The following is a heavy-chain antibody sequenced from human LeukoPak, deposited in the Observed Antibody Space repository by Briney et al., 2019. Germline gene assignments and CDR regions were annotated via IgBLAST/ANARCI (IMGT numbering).Heavy chain of an antibody. CDR2: IYQSGST. CDR1: GYSISSGCY. J-gene: IGHJ4*02. V-gene: IGHV4-38-2*02. CDR3: ARFYYGDFNFDY. Sequence: SETLSLTCTLSGYSISSGCYWGWIRQPPGKGLEWIGSIYQSGSTYYNPSLKSRVTISVDTSKNQFSLRLNSVTAADTAMYYCARFYYGDFNFDYWGQGTLVTVSS. D-gene: IGHD4-17*01.